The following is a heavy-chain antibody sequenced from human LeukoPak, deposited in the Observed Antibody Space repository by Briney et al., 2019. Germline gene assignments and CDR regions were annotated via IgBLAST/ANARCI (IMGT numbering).Heavy chain of an antibody. Sequence: GESLKISCKGSGYSFTSYWNGWVRQMPGKGLEWMGIIYPGDSDTRYSPSFQGQVSISADKSISTAYLQWSSLKASDTAMYYCARLDGYSGYDYYFDYWGQGTLVTVSS. D-gene: IGHD5-12*01. CDR1: GYSFTSYW. J-gene: IGHJ4*02. CDR2: IYPGDSDT. CDR3: ARLDGYSGYDYYFDY. V-gene: IGHV5-51*01.